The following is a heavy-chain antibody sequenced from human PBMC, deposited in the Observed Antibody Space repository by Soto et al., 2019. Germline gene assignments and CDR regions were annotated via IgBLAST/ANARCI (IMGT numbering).Heavy chain of an antibody. CDR2: IFWTDSK. CDR3: AHTSAVRGGSHRTNAFNI. CDR1: GFSLSTSGVG. Sequence: SGPTLVNPTQTLTLTCTFSGFSLSTSGVGVGWIRQPPGAALEWLALIFWTDSKYYSPSLKIRLTIAKDTSKNQVVLTMANMDPVDTATYYCAHTSAVRGGSHRTNAFNIWGQGTMVTVSS. D-gene: IGHD3-10*01. V-gene: IGHV2-5*01. J-gene: IGHJ3*02.